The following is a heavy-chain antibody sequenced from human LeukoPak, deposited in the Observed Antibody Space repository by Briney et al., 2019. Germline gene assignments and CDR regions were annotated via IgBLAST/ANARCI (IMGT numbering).Heavy chain of an antibody. CDR3: AKDRLQSNDYYMDV. CDR1: GFTFSTYG. D-gene: IGHD4-11*01. V-gene: IGHV3-30*02. Sequence: PGGSLRLSCAASGFTFSTYGMHWVREAPGQGLEWGAFLRYDGSNQDYADSVKGRFTISRDNSKNKLYLQMDSLRAEDTAVYYCAKDRLQSNDYYMDVWGKGTTVTVSS. J-gene: IGHJ6*03. CDR2: LRYDGSNQ.